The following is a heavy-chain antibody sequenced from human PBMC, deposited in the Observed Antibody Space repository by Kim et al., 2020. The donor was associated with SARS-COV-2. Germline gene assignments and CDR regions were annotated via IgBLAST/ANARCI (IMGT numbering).Heavy chain of an antibody. J-gene: IGHJ4*01. CDR2: ISYDGSNK. Sequence: GGSLRLSCAASGFTFSSYAMHWVRQAPGKGLEWVAVISYDGSNKYYADSVKGRFTISRDNSKNTLYLQMNSLRAEDTAVYYCARGRIQLWALRFFDYWG. D-gene: IGHD5-18*01. V-gene: IGHV3-30-3*01. CDR3: ARGRIQLWALRFFDY. CDR1: GFTFSSYA.